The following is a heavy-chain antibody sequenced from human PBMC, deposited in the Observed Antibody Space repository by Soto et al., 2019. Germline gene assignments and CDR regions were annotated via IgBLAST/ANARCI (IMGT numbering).Heavy chain of an antibody. V-gene: IGHV4-59*01. CDR2: IYYSGST. CDR1: GGTISSYY. D-gene: IGHD2-21*01. CDR3: ARNDWIL. J-gene: IGHJ4*02. Sequence: PSETLSLTCTVSGGTISSYYWSWIRQPPGKGLEWIGYIYYSGSTNYNPSPKSRVTISVDTSKNQFSLKLSSVTAADTAVYYCARNDWILWGQGTLVTVSS.